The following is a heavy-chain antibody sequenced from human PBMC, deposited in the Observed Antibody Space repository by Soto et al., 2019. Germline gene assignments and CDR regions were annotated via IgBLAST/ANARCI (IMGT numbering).Heavy chain of an antibody. CDR2: IKPEGGEE. CDR1: GFTFSNYW. Sequence: EVQLVESGGGLVQPGGSLRLSCSASGFTFSNYWMNWVRQAPGKGLEWVANIKPEGGEEYYVDSVKGRFTISRDNAKNSLYLQMNNLRDVDTALYYCVRDAHRGGDYDYWGQGALVTVSS. CDR3: VRDAHRGGDYDY. J-gene: IGHJ4*02. D-gene: IGHD3-16*01. V-gene: IGHV3-7*01.